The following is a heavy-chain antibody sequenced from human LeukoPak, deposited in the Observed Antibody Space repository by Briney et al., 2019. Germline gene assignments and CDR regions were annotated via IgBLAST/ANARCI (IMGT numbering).Heavy chain of an antibody. Sequence: GGSLRLSCAASGFTFSDYYMSWIRQAPGKGLEWISYTSSSGITIYYADSVKGRFTMSRDNAKNSLYLQMNSLRAEDTAVYYCARDRYAMDVWGQGATVTVSS. CDR1: GFTFSDYY. J-gene: IGHJ6*02. CDR3: ARDRYAMDV. V-gene: IGHV3-11*01. CDR2: TSSSGITI.